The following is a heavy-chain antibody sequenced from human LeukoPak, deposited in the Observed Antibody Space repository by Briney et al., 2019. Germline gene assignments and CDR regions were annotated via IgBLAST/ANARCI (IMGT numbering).Heavy chain of an antibody. CDR1: GYSFTSFW. V-gene: IGHV5-51*01. J-gene: IGHJ2*01. D-gene: IGHD2-8*02. CDR2: ISPGDSDT. CDR3: ARHTDEGFDL. Sequence: GESLRISCEGSGYSFTSFWSGWVRQMPGKGLEWMGIISPGDSDTRYSPSFQGQVTISADKSIRTAYLQWSSLKASDTAMYYCARHTDEGFDLWGRGTLVTVSS.